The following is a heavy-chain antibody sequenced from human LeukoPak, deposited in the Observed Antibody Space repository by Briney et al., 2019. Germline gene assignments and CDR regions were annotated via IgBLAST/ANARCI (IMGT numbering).Heavy chain of an antibody. CDR2: IWSDGRQT. D-gene: IGHD3-10*01. CDR1: GSIFSNYG. J-gene: IGHJ4*02. CDR3: ATWYGSGNYYDY. Sequence: GGSLTLSCLVSGSIFSNYGMYWVRQAPGKGREWVAGIWSDGRQTYYVDSVQGRFTMSRDNAKNTVYLEMSSLRAEDTAVYYCATWYGSGNYYDYWGQGTLVTVSS. V-gene: IGHV3-30*02.